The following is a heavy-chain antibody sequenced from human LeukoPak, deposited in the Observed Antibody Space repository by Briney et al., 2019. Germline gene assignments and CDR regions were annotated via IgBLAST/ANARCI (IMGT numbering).Heavy chain of an antibody. CDR1: GYTFTNYF. V-gene: IGHV1-46*01. D-gene: IGHD2-21*02. CDR2: INPRGGST. CDR3: ARRDCVGDCYSNWFNP. J-gene: IGHJ5*02. Sequence: ASVKVSCKASGYTFTNYFMHWVRQAPGQGLEWMGIINPRGGSTGYAQKFQGRITMTTDMSTRTVYMELSSLESEDTAVYYCARRDCVGDCYSNWFNPWGQGTLVTVSS.